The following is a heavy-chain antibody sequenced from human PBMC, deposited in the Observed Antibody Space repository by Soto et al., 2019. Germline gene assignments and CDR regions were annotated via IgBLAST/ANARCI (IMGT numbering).Heavy chain of an antibody. J-gene: IGHJ4*02. CDR2: IHPNSGVT. Sequence: QVQLVQSGAEVKKPGASVKISCKASGYTFTDYYMHWVRQSPGQGLEWMGWIHPNSGVTKFPQKFQGRVIMTRDTSISTVYMELSRLTSDDTAIYYCARAGLTTLELATTYWGQGTLVTVSS. CDR3: ARAGLTTLELATTY. V-gene: IGHV1-2*02. CDR1: GYTFTDYY. D-gene: IGHD5-12*01.